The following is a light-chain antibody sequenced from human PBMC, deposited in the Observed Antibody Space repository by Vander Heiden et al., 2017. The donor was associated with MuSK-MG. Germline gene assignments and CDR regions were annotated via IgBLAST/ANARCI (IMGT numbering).Light chain of an antibody. CDR2: GAS. Sequence: EIVMTQSPATLSVSPGERATLSCRASQRVSSNLAGYQQKPGQAPRLLIYGASTRATGIPARFSGSGSGTEFTLTISSLQSEDFAVYYCQQDNNWPQTFGQGTKLXIK. CDR1: QRVSSN. CDR3: QQDNNWPQT. J-gene: IGKJ2*01. V-gene: IGKV3-15*01.